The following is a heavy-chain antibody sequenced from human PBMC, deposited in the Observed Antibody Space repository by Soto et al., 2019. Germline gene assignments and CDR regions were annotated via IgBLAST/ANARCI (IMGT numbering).Heavy chain of an antibody. CDR1: ESGVADNY. CDR2: LYSGGRI. J-gene: IGHJ6*02. CDR3: ARSEREYAYGLNV. Sequence: GGSLRLSGAASESGVADNYIMWVRQAPGEGLEGVSLLYSGGRIYYTDSVKGRFTISRDTSKNMFYLQMNSLRTEATAVHYCARSEREYAYGLNVWGQGTTVTISS. V-gene: IGHV3-53*01. D-gene: IGHD1-1*01.